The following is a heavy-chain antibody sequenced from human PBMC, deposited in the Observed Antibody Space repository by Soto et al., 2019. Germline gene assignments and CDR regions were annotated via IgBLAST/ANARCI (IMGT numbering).Heavy chain of an antibody. V-gene: IGHV3-30*18. CDR2: ISYDGSNK. D-gene: IGHD6-13*01. Sequence: GGSLRLSXAASGFTFSSYGMHWVRQAPGKGLEWVAVISYDGSNKYYADSVKGRFTISRDNSKNTLYLQMNSLRAEDTAVYYCAKDLTRLDSSSWQYYYYGMDVWGQGTTVTVSS. J-gene: IGHJ6*02. CDR1: GFTFSSYG. CDR3: AKDLTRLDSSSWQYYYYGMDV.